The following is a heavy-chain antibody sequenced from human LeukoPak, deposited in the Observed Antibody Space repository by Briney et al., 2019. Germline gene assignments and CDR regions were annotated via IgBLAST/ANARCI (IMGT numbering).Heavy chain of an antibody. D-gene: IGHD1-14*01. CDR1: GFTFSSFA. CDR3: ARDFRTNYYYYMDV. V-gene: IGHV3-30*03. J-gene: IGHJ6*03. CDR2: ISFDGSNK. Sequence: PGGSLRLPCAASGFTFSSFAMSWVRQAPEKGLEWVAVISFDGSNKNYADSVKGRFTISRDNSKNTLYLQMNSLRAEDTALYYCARDFRTNYYYYMDVWGKGTTVTVSS.